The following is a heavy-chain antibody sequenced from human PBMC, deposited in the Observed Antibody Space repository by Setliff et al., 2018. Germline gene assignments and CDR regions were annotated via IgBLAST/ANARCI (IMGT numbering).Heavy chain of an antibody. V-gene: IGHV3-23*01. Sequence: HPGGSLRLSCVASGLTFQSHAMSWGRQAPGKGLEWVALISTTGATTQYADFVKGRFTISRDNSENTVSLQMNSLRAEDTAVYYCARGQGVTTYYFYGDVWGTGTTVTVSS. CDR2: ISTTGATT. D-gene: IGHD4-17*01. J-gene: IGHJ6*03. CDR1: GLTFQSHA. CDR3: ARGQGVTTYYFYGDV.